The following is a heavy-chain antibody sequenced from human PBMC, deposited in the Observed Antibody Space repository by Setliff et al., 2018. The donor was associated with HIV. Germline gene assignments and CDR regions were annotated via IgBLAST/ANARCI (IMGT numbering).Heavy chain of an antibody. CDR1: GYSISRGHY. V-gene: IGHV4-38-2*02. Sequence: SETLSLTCTVSGYSISRGHYWDWIRQSPVKGLEWIGSISRSGNTYYSPSLKSRVTISGDTSKNQISRKVRTVTAADTAMYYCARTKAPTQKWFDPWGQGTLVTVSS. CDR2: ISRSGNT. J-gene: IGHJ5*02. D-gene: IGHD2-8*01. CDR3: ARTKAPTQKWFDP.